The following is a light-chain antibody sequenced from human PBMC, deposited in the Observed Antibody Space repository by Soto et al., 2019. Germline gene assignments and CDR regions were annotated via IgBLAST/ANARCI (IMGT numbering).Light chain of an antibody. CDR1: QSVSTNY. V-gene: IGKV3-20*01. CDR2: GAS. CDR3: QWYGSSPPT. Sequence: EIVLTQSPGTLSLSPGERATLSCRASQSVSTNYLAWYQRKPGQAPRLLIYGASSRATGIPDRFSGSGSGTDFTLPITRLEPEDFAEYYCQWYGSSPPTFGQGTKVEIK. J-gene: IGKJ1*01.